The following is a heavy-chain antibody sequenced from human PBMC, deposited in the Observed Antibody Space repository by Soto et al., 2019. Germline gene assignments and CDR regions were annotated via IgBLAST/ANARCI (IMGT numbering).Heavy chain of an antibody. Sequence: ASVKVSYKASGYTFTRYGISWVRQAPGQGLEWMGWISGYNGDTNYAQKFQGRVTMTVDTSTTTAFMELTSLTSDDRAVYYCAKNGQPPYYYYGMDVWGPGTTVTVSS. CDR2: ISGYNGDT. D-gene: IGHD2-8*01. CDR3: AKNGQPPYYYYGMDV. CDR1: GYTFTRYG. J-gene: IGHJ6*02. V-gene: IGHV1-18*01.